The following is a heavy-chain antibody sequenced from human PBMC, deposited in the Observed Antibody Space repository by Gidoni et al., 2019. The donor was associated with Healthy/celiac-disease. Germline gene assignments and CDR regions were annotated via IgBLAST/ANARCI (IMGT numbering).Heavy chain of an antibody. V-gene: IGHV4-59*01. CDR2: IYYSGST. CDR1: CGSISSYY. CDR3: ARAPIAVAGTSFDY. Sequence: VQLPESCPGLVKPSETLSLTCTVSCGSISSYYWRWLRQPPGKGLEWIGYIYYSGSTNYNPSLKSRVTISVDTSKNQLSLKLSSVTAADTDVYYCARAPIAVAGTSFDYWGQGTLVTVSS. D-gene: IGHD6-19*01. J-gene: IGHJ4*02.